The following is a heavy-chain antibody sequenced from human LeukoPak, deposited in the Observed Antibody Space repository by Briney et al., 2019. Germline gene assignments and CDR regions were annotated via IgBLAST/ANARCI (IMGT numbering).Heavy chain of an antibody. J-gene: IGHJ4*02. V-gene: IGHV4-39*01. CDR1: GGSISSNTYY. CDR2: VYYGGTT. D-gene: IGHD6-13*01. Sequence: SETLSLTCTVSGGSISSNTYYWGWIRQPPGKGLEWIGNVYYGGTTYYNPSLKSRVTISVDTSKNQFSLKLTSVTAADTAVYYCARYSSSWYHFDYWGQGTLVTVSS. CDR3: ARYSSSWYHFDY.